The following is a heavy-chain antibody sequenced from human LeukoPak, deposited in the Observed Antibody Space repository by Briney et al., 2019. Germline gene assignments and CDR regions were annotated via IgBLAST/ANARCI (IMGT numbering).Heavy chain of an antibody. V-gene: IGHV5-51*01. CDR3: ARHMGTARDLDN. Sequence: GESLKISCKGSGYSFTNYWIGWVRQMPGKGLEWMGIVYPGDSDTRYSPSFQGQVTISADKSITTAFLQWSSLKASDTAIYYCARHMGTARDLDNWGQGTQVTVSS. D-gene: IGHD5-18*01. CDR2: VYPGDSDT. J-gene: IGHJ4*02. CDR1: GYSFTNYW.